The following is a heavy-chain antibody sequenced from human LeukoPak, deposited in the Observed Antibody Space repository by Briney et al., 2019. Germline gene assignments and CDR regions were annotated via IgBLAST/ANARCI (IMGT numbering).Heavy chain of an antibody. V-gene: IGHV1-18*01. CDR2: ISAYHGNT. CDR1: GYTFTSYG. CDR3: ARVLAVAGTLHYYYGMDV. J-gene: IGHJ6*01. D-gene: IGHD6-19*01. Sequence: ASVKVSCKASGYTFTSYGISWVRQAPGQGLEWMGWISAYHGNTNYAQRLQGRVTITTDTSTSTAYMELRSLRSDDTAVYYCARVLAVAGTLHYYYGMDVWGQGTTVTVSS.